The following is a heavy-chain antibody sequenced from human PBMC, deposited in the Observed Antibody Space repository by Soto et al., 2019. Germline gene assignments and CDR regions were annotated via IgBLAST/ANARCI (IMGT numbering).Heavy chain of an antibody. CDR3: ARDRRFGDYGMDV. Sequence: PXESLRLSCAASGFTVSSNYMSWVRRAPGKGLEWVSVIYSGGSTYYADSVKGRFTISRDNSKNTLYLQMNSLRAEDTAVYYCARDRRFGDYGMDVWGQGTTVTVSS. CDR1: GFTVSSNY. CDR2: IYSGGST. D-gene: IGHD3-16*01. V-gene: IGHV3-53*01. J-gene: IGHJ6*02.